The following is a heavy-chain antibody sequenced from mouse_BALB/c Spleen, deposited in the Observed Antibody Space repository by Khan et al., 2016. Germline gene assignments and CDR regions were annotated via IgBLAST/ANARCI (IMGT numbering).Heavy chain of an antibody. CDR1: DYTFSSYW. Sequence: QVQLQQSGAELMKPGASVQMSRKTTDYTFSSYWIEWVKQRPGHGLEWIGEISPGGGTTHYNERFKGRATFTVDTSSNTAYMQLRSLTSEDSAVYYCARGAYWGQGTLVTVSA. J-gene: IGHJ3*01. CDR2: ISPGGGTT. V-gene: IGHV1-9*01. CDR3: ARGAY.